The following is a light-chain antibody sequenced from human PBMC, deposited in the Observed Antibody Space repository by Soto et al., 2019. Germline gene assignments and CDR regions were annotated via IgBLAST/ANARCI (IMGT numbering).Light chain of an antibody. CDR3: QQYSSLPYT. CDR2: GAS. Sequence: EVVLTQSPGILSLSPGERATLSCRASQSVSSSYLAWYQQKPGQAPRLLIYGASTRATGIPDRFSGGGSGTDFTLTMSRLEPEDFAVYHCQQYSSLPYTFGQGTKLEIK. J-gene: IGKJ2*01. CDR1: QSVSSSY. V-gene: IGKV3-20*01.